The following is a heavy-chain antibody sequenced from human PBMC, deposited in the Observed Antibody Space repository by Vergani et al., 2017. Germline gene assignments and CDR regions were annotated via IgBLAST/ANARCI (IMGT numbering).Heavy chain of an antibody. D-gene: IGHD3-22*01. CDR2: IYSTGST. V-gene: IGHV4-31*03. Sequence: QVQLQESGPGLVKPSQTLSLTCSVSGDSISSGVYYWNWIRQHPGKGLEWIGYIYSTGSTHHNPSLRRRINMSVDTSKNQFSLKLNSVTAADTAMYYCARMGGYDEGDAFRIGYFDSWGPGILVTDSS. CDR1: GDSISSGVYY. CDR3: ARMGGYDEGDAFRIGYFDS. J-gene: IGHJ4*02.